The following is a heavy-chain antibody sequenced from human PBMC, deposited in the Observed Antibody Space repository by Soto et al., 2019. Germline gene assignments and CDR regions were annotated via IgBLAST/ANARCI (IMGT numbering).Heavy chain of an antibody. D-gene: IGHD2-15*01. Sequence: SETLSLTCTVSGGSISHGDYYWSWIRQPPGKGLEWIGYIYYSGSTYYNPSLKSRVTISVDTSKNQFSLNLNSVTAADTAVYYCARDIVVVVPATRHYYGMDVWGQGTTVTV. CDR2: IYYSGST. CDR1: GGSISHGDYY. CDR3: ARDIVVVVPATRHYYGMDV. J-gene: IGHJ6*02. V-gene: IGHV4-30-4*01.